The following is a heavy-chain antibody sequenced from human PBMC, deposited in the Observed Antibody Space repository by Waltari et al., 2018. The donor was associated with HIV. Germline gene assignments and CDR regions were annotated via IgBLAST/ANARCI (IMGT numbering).Heavy chain of an antibody. V-gene: IGHV4-59*01. CDR2: IYYSGST. CDR3: ARGGYDFWSGYYYGMDV. CDR1: GGSISSYY. Sequence: QVQLQESGPGLVKPSETLSLTCTVSGGSISSYYWSWIRQPPGKGLEWIGYIYYSGSTNYNPSLKSRVTISVDTSKNQFSLKLSSVTAADTAVYYCARGGYDFWSGYYYGMDVWGQWTTVTVSS. J-gene: IGHJ6*02. D-gene: IGHD3-3*01.